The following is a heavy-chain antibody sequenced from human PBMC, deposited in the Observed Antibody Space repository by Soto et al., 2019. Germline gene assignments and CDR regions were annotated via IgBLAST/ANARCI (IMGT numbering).Heavy chain of an antibody. CDR1: GGTVSSYA. Sequence: QVHLVQSGAEVKKAGSSVKVSCKASGGTVSSYAITWVRQAPGKGLEWMGVFIPIFVSAHYAQKFHGRVTITADESTSTAYMELSGLRSEDTAIYYCARDLSSDSTGFRGYDLWGQGTLVTVSS. CDR2: FIPIFVSA. CDR3: ARDLSSDSTGFRGYDL. V-gene: IGHV1-69*01. J-gene: IGHJ4*02. D-gene: IGHD3-10*01.